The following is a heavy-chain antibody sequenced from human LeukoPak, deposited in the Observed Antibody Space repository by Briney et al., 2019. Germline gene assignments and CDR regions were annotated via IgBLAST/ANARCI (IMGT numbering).Heavy chain of an antibody. V-gene: IGHV3-30*02. CDR1: GFSFSDYA. Sequence: GGSLRLSCAASGFSFSDYAIYWVRQTPGKGLEWVAFIRYDGSNKIYADSVKGRFTISRDNSYNTVYLQMTGLRAEDTAVYYCAKGVVAATPYYFDYWGQGTLVTVSS. CDR2: IRYDGSNK. D-gene: IGHD2-15*01. J-gene: IGHJ4*02. CDR3: AKGVVAATPYYFDY.